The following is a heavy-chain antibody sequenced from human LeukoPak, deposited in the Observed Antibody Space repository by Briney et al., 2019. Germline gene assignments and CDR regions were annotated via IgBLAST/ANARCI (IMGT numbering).Heavy chain of an antibody. Sequence: GGSLRLSCAASGIIFSDFGMHWARQAPGKGLEWMAIIWYDGSNKYYADSVKGRFTISRDNSQNTMYLQMNSLRAEDTAVYYCAKATCSGASCFSDSRDAFDLWGQGTMVTVSS. V-gene: IGHV3-33*06. J-gene: IGHJ3*01. D-gene: IGHD2-15*01. CDR2: IWYDGSNK. CDR3: AKATCSGASCFSDSRDAFDL. CDR1: GIIFSDFG.